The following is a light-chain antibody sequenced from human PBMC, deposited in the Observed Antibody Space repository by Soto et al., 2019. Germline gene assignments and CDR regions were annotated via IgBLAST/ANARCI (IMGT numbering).Light chain of an antibody. CDR2: AAS. J-gene: IGKJ1*01. Sequence: AIRMTQSPSSLSASPGDRVTITCRASQGISSYLAWYQQKPGKAPKLLIYAASTLQSGVPSRFSGSGSGTDFTLTISCLQSEDFATYYCQQYYSYPGTFGQGTKVEIK. CDR3: QQYYSYPGT. V-gene: IGKV1-8*01. CDR1: QGISSY.